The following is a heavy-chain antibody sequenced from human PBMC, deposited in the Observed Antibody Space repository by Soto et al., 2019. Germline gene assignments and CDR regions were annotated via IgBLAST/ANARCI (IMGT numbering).Heavy chain of an antibody. CDR3: ARGGVKGVVVPAAKTYYYYYMDV. D-gene: IGHD2-2*01. CDR2: INPNSGGT. V-gene: IGHV1-2*04. Sequence: ASVVSCKASGYTFTGYYMHWVRQAPGQGLEWMGWINPNSGGTNYAQKFQGWVTMTRDTSISTAYMELSRLRSDDTAVYYCARGGVKGVVVPAAKTYYYYYMDVWGKGTTVTVSS. CDR1: GYTFTGYY. J-gene: IGHJ6*03.